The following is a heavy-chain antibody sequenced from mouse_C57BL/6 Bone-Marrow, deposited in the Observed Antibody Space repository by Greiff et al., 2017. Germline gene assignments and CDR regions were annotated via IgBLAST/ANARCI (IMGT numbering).Heavy chain of an antibody. V-gene: IGHV1-64*01. J-gene: IGHJ1*03. CDR1: GYTFTSYW. CDR2: IHPNSGST. Sequence: QVQLQQPGAELVKPGASVKLSCKASGYTFTSYWMHWVKQRPGQGLEWIGMIHPNSGSTNYNEKFKSKATLTVDKSSSTAYMQLSSLTSEDSAGYYCARRRGQRGYFDVWGTGTTVTVSS. CDR3: ARRRGQRGYFDV.